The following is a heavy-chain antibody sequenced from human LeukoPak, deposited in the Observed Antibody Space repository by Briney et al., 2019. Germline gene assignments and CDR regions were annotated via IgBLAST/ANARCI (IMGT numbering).Heavy chain of an antibody. D-gene: IGHD3-16*02. Sequence: SETLSLTCAVYGGSFSGYYWSWIRQPPGKGLEWIGEINHSGSTSYNPSLKSRVTISVDTSKNQFSLKLSSVTAADTAVYYCARMGSYRYLAYFDYWGQRTLVTVSS. J-gene: IGHJ4*02. V-gene: IGHV4-34*01. CDR3: ARMGSYRYLAYFDY. CDR2: INHSGST. CDR1: GGSFSGYY.